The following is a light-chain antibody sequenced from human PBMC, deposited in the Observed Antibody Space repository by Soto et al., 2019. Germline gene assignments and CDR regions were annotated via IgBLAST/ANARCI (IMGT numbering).Light chain of an antibody. J-gene: IGLJ2*01. CDR2: KND. CDR3: AVWDDSLSGPV. Sequence: QSVLTQPPSASGTPGQRVTISCSGGSSNIGDNYVYWYQQLSGTAPKVLIYKNDQWASGVPDRFSGSKSGTSASLAISGLRSEDEGDYYCAVWDDSLSGPVFGGGTKLTVL. V-gene: IGLV1-47*01. CDR1: SSNIGDNY.